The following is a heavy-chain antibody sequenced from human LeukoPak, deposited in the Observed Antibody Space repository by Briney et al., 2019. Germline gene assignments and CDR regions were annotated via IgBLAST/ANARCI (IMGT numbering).Heavy chain of an antibody. V-gene: IGHV3-48*01. CDR3: ARDRSNYDFWSGYYN. D-gene: IGHD3-3*01. Sequence: GGSLRLTCAASGLTFSSYSMNWVRQAPGKGLEWVSYISSSSSTIYYADSVKGRFTISRDNAKNSLYLQMNSLRAEDTAVYYCARDRSNYDFWSGYYNWGQGTLVTVSS. CDR1: GLTFSSYS. CDR2: ISSSSSTI. J-gene: IGHJ4*02.